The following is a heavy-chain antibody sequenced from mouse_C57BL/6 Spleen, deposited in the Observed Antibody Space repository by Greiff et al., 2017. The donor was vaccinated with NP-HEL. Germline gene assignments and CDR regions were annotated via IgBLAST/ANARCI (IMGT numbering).Heavy chain of an antibody. J-gene: IGHJ2*01. D-gene: IGHD4-1*01. CDR3: AREGGLTGPGYYFDY. CDR1: GYTFTSYW. V-gene: IGHV1-59*01. Sequence: QVQLQQPGAELVRPGTSVKLSCRASGYTFTSYWMHWVKQRPGQGLEWIGVIDPSDSYTNYNQKFKGKATLTVDTSSSTAYMQLSSLTSEDSAVYYCAREGGLTGPGYYFDYWGQGTTLTVSS. CDR2: IDPSDSYT.